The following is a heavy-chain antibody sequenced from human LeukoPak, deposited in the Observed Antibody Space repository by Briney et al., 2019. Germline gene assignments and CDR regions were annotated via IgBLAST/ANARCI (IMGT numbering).Heavy chain of an antibody. V-gene: IGHV3-7*01. CDR2: ISQGGSEQ. CDR1: GFTFSSYG. Sequence: GGSLRLSCAASGFTFSSYGMHWVRQAPGKGPEWVAYISQGGSEQWSVDSVRGRFAISIDNAKNSLYLQMNSLRAEDTAVYYCAGRPRLLDYWGQGILVTVSS. CDR3: AGRPRLLDY. J-gene: IGHJ4*02. D-gene: IGHD4-11*01.